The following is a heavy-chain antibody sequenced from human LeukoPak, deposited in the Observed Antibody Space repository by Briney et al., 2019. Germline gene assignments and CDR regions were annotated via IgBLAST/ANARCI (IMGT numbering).Heavy chain of an antibody. CDR3: AKDSGEMATIGEFDY. J-gene: IGHJ4*02. CDR1: GFTFSSYA. D-gene: IGHD5-24*01. V-gene: IGHV3-23*01. CDR2: ISGSGGST. Sequence: GGSLRLSCAASGFTFSSYAMSWVRQAPGKGLEWVSAISGSGGSTYYADSVTGRFTISRDNSKNTLYLQMNSLRAEDTAVYYCAKDSGEMATIGEFDYWGQGTLVTVSS.